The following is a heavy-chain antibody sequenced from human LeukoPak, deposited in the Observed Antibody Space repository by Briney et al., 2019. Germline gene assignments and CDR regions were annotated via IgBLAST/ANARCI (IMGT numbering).Heavy chain of an antibody. D-gene: IGHD3-22*01. CDR2: IYPGDSDT. Sequence: GESLKISCKGSGYSFTSYWIGWVRQMPGKGLEWMGIIYPGDSDTRYSPSFQGQVTISADKSISTAYLQWSSLKASDTAMYYCARLPSSYYYDSSGYPRGPNYYYYYYMDVWGKGTTVTVS. J-gene: IGHJ6*03. CDR1: GYSFTSYW. V-gene: IGHV5-51*01. CDR3: ARLPSSYYYDSSGYPRGPNYYYYYYMDV.